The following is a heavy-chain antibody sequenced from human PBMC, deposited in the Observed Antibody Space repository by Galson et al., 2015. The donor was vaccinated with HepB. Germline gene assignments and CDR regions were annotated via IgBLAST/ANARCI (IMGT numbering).Heavy chain of an antibody. D-gene: IGHD1/OR15-1a*01. J-gene: IGHJ2*01. CDR2: INPSGGST. V-gene: IGHV1-46*01. CDR1: GYTFTGYY. Sequence: SVKVSCKASGYTFTGYYMHWVRQAPGQGLEWMGIINPSGGSTSYAQKFQGRVTMTRDTSTSTVYMELSSLRSEDTAVYYCARGLTSANWYFDLWGRGTLVTVSS. CDR3: ARGLTSANWYFDL.